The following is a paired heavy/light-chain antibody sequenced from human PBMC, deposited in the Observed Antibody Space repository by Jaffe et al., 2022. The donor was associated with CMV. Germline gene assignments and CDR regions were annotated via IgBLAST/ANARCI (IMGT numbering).Light chain of an antibody. Sequence: EIVLTQSPGTLSSSPGERATLSCRASQSVSNSYLAWYQQKPGQAPRLLIYGASTRATGVPDRFSGSGSGTDFALTISRLEPEDFAVYYCQQYGSSPRTFGQGTKLEI. CDR2: GAS. CDR1: QSVSNSY. J-gene: IGKJ2*01. V-gene: IGKV3-20*01. CDR3: QQYGSSPRT.
Heavy chain of an antibody. CDR3: AKRAGDGYSYGDFDY. D-gene: IGHD5-18*01. CDR2: ISASGTHT. CDR1: GFTFSSYA. J-gene: IGHJ4*02. Sequence: EVQLLESGGGLVQPGGSLRLSCATSGFTFSSYAMSWVRQAPGKGLEWVSAISASGTHTFYADSVKGRLSISRDNSKNTLYLQMNSLRVEDTAVYYCAKRAGDGYSYGDFDYWGQGTLVTVSS. V-gene: IGHV3-23*01.